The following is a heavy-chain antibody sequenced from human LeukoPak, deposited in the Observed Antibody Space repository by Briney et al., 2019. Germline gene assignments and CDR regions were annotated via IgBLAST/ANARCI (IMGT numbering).Heavy chain of an antibody. J-gene: IGHJ4*02. CDR2: IYSGGST. CDR3: ATIDY. V-gene: IGHV3-66*01. Sequence: GGSLTLSCALSRFTVNRNYMTWVRQAAGKGLEWVSVIYSGGSTYYADSVKGRFTISRDNSKNALYLQMNSLRAEDTAVYYCATIDYWGQGTLVTVSS. CDR1: RFTVNRNY.